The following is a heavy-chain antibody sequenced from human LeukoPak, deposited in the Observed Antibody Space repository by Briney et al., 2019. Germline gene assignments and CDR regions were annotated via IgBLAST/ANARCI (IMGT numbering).Heavy chain of an antibody. J-gene: IGHJ4*02. D-gene: IGHD1-26*01. CDR3: ARDLISGAYTFDY. CDR2: ISSNSGTI. V-gene: IGHV3-48*01. Sequence: GGSLRLSCAASGFTFSTFSMNRVRQAPGKGLEWVSYISSNSGTIYYADSVKGRFTISRDNAKNSLSLQMNSLRREDTAVYYCARDLISGAYTFDYWGQGTLVTVSS. CDR1: GFTFSTFS.